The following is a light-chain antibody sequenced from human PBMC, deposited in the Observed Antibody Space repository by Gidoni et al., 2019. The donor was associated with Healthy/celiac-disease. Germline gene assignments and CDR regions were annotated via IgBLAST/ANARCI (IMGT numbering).Light chain of an antibody. CDR1: QSVSSY. V-gene: IGKV3-11*01. Sequence: EIVLTQSPATLSLSPGERATLSCRASQSVSSYLAWYQQKPGQAPRLLIYDASNRATGTPARFSGSGSGTDFTLTISSLEPEDFAVYYCQQRSNWPLMYTFGQXTKLEIK. CDR2: DAS. J-gene: IGKJ2*01. CDR3: QQRSNWPLMYT.